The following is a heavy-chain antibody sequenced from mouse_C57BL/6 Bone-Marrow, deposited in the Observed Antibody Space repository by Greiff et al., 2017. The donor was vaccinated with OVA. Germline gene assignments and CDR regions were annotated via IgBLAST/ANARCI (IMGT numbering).Heavy chain of an antibody. D-gene: IGHD2-4*01. V-gene: IGHV1-26*01. J-gene: IGHJ2*01. CDR3: AREGDDYDPYYFDY. CDR1: GYTFTDYY. Sequence: VQLQQSGPELVKPGASVKISCKASGYTFTDYYMNWVKQSHGKSLEWIGDINPNNGGTSYNQKFKGKATLTVDKSSSTAYMELRSLTSEDSAVYYCAREGDDYDPYYFDYWGQGTTLTVSS. CDR2: INPNNGGT.